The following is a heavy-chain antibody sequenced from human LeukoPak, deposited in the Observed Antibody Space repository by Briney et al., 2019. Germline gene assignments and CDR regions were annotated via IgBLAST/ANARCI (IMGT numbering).Heavy chain of an antibody. CDR1: DFIFSHSW. CDR2: IRSKAYGGAT. D-gene: IGHD1-1*01. V-gene: IGHV3-49*04. J-gene: IGHJ6*03. CDR3: ARVLEFPGYYYFYMDV. Sequence: PGGSLRLSCEASDFIFSHSWMSWVRQAPGKGLEWVGFIRSKAYGGATENAASVKGRFSISRDDSKNIAYLQMNSLKTEDTAMYYCARVLEFPGYYYFYMDVWGNGTTVTVSS.